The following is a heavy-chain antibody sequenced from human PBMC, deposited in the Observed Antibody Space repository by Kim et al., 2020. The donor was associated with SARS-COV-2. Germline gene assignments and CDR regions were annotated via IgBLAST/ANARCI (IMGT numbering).Heavy chain of an antibody. CDR2: INPSGGST. Sequence: ASVKVSCKASGYTFTSYYMHWVRQAPGQGLEWMGIINPSGGSTSYAQKFQGRVTMTRDTSTSTVYMELSSLRSEDTAVYYCARDGGGSVVAAMNYAFDIWGQGTMVTVSS. D-gene: IGHD2-15*01. J-gene: IGHJ3*02. V-gene: IGHV1-46*01. CDR1: GYTFTSYY. CDR3: ARDGGGSVVAAMNYAFDI.